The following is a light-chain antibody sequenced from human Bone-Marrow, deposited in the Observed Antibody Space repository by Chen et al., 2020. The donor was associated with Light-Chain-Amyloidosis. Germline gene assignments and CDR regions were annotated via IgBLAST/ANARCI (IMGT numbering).Light chain of an antibody. Sequence: NFMLTQPHSVSESPGKTVIISCTRSSGSIATNYVQWYQQRPGSSPTTVIYEDDQRPSGVPDRFSGSIDRSSNSATITIAGLKTEDEADYYCQSYQGSSQGVFGGGTKLTVL. CDR2: EDD. J-gene: IGLJ3*02. V-gene: IGLV6-57*01. CDR3: QSYQGSSQGV. CDR1: SGSIATNY.